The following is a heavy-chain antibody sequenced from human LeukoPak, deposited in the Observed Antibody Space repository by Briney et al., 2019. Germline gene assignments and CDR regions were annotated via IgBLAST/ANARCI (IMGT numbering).Heavy chain of an antibody. CDR2: ISTSGGTI. V-gene: IGHV3-48*01. J-gene: IGHJ4*02. CDR1: GFTFSSSS. Sequence: GSLRLSCAASGFTFSSSSMNWVRQAPEKGLEWVSYISTSGGTIYYADSVKGRFTISRDNAKNSLYLQMDSLRAEDTAVYYCARDYAVAAHFDYWGQGTLVTVSS. CDR3: ARDYAVAAHFDY. D-gene: IGHD6-19*01.